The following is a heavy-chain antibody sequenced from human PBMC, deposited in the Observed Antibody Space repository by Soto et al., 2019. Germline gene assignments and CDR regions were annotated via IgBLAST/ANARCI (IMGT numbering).Heavy chain of an antibody. Sequence: QVQLVQSGAEVKKPGSSVKVSCKASGGTFSNYAISWVRQAPGQGLGWMGGIIPIFGTPNYAQRFQGRVTITADESTSTAYMELSSLRSEDTAVYYCARVSSSWYKDYFDYWGQGTLVTVSS. D-gene: IGHD6-13*01. J-gene: IGHJ4*02. CDR3: ARVSSSWYKDYFDY. CDR1: GGTFSNYA. V-gene: IGHV1-69*12. CDR2: IIPIFGTP.